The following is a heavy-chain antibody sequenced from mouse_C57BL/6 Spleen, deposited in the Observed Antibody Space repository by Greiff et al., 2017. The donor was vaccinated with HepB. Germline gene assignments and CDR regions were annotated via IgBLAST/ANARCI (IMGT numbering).Heavy chain of an antibody. J-gene: IGHJ2*01. D-gene: IGHD1-1*01. CDR3: TTGYYYGSSY. Sequence: VHVKQSGAELVRPGASVKLSCTASGFNINDYYMHWVKQRPEQGLEWIGRIDPVDGDTEYSPKFQGKATMTADTSSNTAYLQLSSLTSEDTAVYYCTTGYYYGSSYWGQGTTLTVSS. CDR2: IDPVDGDT. CDR1: GFNINDYY. V-gene: IGHV14-1*01.